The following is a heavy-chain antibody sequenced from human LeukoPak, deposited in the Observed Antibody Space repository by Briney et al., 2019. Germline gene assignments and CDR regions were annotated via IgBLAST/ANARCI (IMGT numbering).Heavy chain of an antibody. CDR3: ARDLYYYYYMDV. CDR2: FSSSSGTI. CDR1: GFTFSSCS. J-gene: IGHJ6*03. Sequence: RPGGSLRLSCAASGFTFSSCSMNWVRQAPGKGLEWVSYFSSSSGTIYYADSVKGRFTISRDSAKNSLYLQMNSLRAEDTAVYYCARDLYYYYYMDVWGKGTTVTVSS. V-gene: IGHV3-48*01.